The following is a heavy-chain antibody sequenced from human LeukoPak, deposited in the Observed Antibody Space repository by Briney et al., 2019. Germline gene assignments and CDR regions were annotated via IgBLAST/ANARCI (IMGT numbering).Heavy chain of an antibody. J-gene: IGHJ3*02. V-gene: IGHV4-39*07. CDR3: ASTYSLYDAFDI. CDR2: IYYSGST. CDR1: GGSISSSSYY. Sequence: PSETLSLTCTVSGGSISSSSYYWGWIRQPPGKGLEWIGSIYYSGSTYYNPSLKSRVAISVDTSENQFSLKLSSVTAADTAVYYCASTYSLYDAFDIWGQGTMVTVSS. D-gene: IGHD1-26*01.